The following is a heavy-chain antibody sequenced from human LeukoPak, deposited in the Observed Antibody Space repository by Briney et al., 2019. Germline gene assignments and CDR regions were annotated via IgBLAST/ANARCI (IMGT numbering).Heavy chain of an antibody. CDR2: MNYGGST. CDR1: GGSISNNDYF. J-gene: IGHJ5*02. V-gene: IGHV4-39*01. Sequence: PSETLSLTCTVSGGSISNNDYFWGWIRQPPGKGLEWIGSMNYGGSTHGNPSLKSRVTISVDTSKNQVSLKLSSVTAADTAVYYCARRVPGRSGNWFDPWGRGTLVTVSS. D-gene: IGHD2-2*01. CDR3: ARRVPGRSGNWFDP.